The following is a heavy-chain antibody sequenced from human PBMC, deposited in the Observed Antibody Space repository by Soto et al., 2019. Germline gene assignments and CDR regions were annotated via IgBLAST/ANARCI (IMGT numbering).Heavy chain of an antibody. J-gene: IGHJ3*02. CDR2: SYHSGST. CDR1: GGSISSGGYS. CDR3: VSMSPTVFPAFEI. V-gene: IGHV4-30-2*01. Sequence: QLQLQESGSGLVKPSQTLSLTCAVSGGSISSGGYSWSWIRQPPGKGLEWIGYSYHSGSTYYNPSLKSRVTINIGMSKNQFTLKVSSVTTPETASYYCVSMSPTVFPAFEIWGQGTMVTVSS. D-gene: IGHD4-17*01.